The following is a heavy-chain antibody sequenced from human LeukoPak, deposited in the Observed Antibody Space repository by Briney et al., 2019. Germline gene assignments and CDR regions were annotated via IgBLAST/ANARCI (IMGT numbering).Heavy chain of an antibody. V-gene: IGHV3-9*01. CDR1: GFTFDDYA. J-gene: IGHJ3*01. CDR2: ISWNSGSI. Sequence: GGSLKLSCAASGFTFDDYAMHWVRQAPGKGLEWVSGISWNSGSIGYADSVKGRFTTSRDNAKNSLYLQMNGLRAEDTAVYYCVAWGKSGNPWGQGTMVIVSS. CDR3: VAWGKSGNP. D-gene: IGHD1-26*01.